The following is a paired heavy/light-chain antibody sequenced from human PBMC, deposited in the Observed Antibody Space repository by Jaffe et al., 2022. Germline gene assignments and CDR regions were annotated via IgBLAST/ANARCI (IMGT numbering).Light chain of an antibody. CDR3: GSFTTSSTLV. V-gene: IGLV2-14*01. J-gene: IGLJ1*01. CDR1: SSDVGTYNY. CDR2: AVS. Sequence: QSALTQPASVSGSPGQSITISCTGTSSDVGTYNYVSWYQQHPGKAPKLMIYAVSNRPSGVSNRFSGSKSGNTASLTISGLQAEDEADYYCGSFTTSSTLVLGTGTKVTVL.
Heavy chain of an antibody. J-gene: IGHJ6*03. Sequence: EVQLVESGGGLVKPGESLRLSCAASGFTFSDAWMSWVRQAPGKGLEWVGRIKSKGSGGTTDYAAPVKARFTISRDDSKNMVYLQVNSLKSEDTAVYYCNWNHDFYYTMNVWGKGTTVTVSS. D-gene: IGHD1-1*01. CDR1: GFTFSDAW. CDR3: NWNHDFYYTMNV. CDR2: IKSKGSGGTT. V-gene: IGHV3-15*01.